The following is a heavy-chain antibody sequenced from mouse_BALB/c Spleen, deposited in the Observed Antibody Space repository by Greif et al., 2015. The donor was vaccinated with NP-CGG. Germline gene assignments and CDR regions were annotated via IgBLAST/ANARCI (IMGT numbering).Heavy chain of an antibody. V-gene: IGHV14-3*02. D-gene: IGHD2-4*01. CDR1: GFNIKDTY. Sequence: VHVKQSGAELVKPGASVKLSCTASGFNIKDTYMHWVKQRPEQGLEWIGRIDPANGNTKYDPKFQGKATITADTSSNTAYLQLSSLTSEDTAVYYCATYDYPFAYWGQGTLVTVSA. J-gene: IGHJ3*01. CDR2: IDPANGNT. CDR3: ATYDYPFAY.